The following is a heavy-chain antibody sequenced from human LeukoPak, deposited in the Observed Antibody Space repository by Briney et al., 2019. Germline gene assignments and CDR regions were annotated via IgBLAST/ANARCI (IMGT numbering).Heavy chain of an antibody. CDR3: ARQQFGRITMIVVVLYYFDY. V-gene: IGHV4-59*01. CDR1: GGSISSYY. CDR2: IYYSGST. D-gene: IGHD3-22*01. J-gene: IGHJ4*02. Sequence: SETLSLTCTVSGGSISSYYWGWIRQPPGKGLEWIGYIYYSGSTNYNPSLKSRVTISVDTSKNQFSLKLSSVTAADTAVYYCARQQFGRITMIVVVLYYFDYWGQGSLVTVSS.